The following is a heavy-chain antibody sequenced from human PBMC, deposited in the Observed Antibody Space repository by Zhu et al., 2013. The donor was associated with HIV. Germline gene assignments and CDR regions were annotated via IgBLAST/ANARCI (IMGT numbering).Heavy chain of an antibody. J-gene: IGHJ4*02. D-gene: IGHD3-22*01. V-gene: IGHV1-2*02. Sequence: QVQLVQSGAEVKKPGASVKVSCKTSGFTFTGSYIHWVRQTPGQGLQWMGWINPSSGGTGYAQKFQGRVTMTRDTSISTAYMELSRLRSDDTAVYYCARVTLITMIALGYWGQGTLVTVSS. CDR3: ARVTLITMIALGY. CDR1: GFTFTGSY. CDR2: INPSSGGT.